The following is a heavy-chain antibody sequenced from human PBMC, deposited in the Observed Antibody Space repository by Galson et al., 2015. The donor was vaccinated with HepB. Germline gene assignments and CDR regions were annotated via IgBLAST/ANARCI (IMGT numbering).Heavy chain of an antibody. J-gene: IGHJ4*02. Sequence: SLRLSCAASGFTFSSYSMNWVRQAPGKGLEWVSPISSSSSYIYYADSVKGRFTISRDNAKNSLYLQMNSLRAEDTAVYYCARDPLHQLLSVFDYWGQGTLVTVSS. CDR2: ISSSSSYI. D-gene: IGHD2-2*01. V-gene: IGHV3-21*01. CDR3: ARDPLHQLLSVFDY. CDR1: GFTFSSYS.